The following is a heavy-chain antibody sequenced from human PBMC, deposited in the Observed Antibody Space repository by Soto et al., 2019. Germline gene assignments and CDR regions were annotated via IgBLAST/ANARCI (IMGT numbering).Heavy chain of an antibody. D-gene: IGHD3-22*01. CDR1: GYTFTNND. V-gene: IGHV1-18*01. J-gene: IGHJ4*02. Sequence: QIQLVQSGSEVREPGASAKVSCKSCGYTFTNNDVCWVRQAPGQGLEWMGWISPYSGKTNYARKFRDRVTMTADTSTSTVYMELGSLTSDDTAVYYCAREGLLLLPDYWGQGTLVTVSS. CDR3: AREGLLLLPDY. CDR2: ISPYSGKT.